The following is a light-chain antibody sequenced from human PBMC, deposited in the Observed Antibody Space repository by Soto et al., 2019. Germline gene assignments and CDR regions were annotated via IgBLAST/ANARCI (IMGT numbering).Light chain of an antibody. CDR2: DVS. V-gene: IGLV2-14*03. J-gene: IGLJ1*01. CDR3: SSYTTSNTRQIV. Sequence: QSVLTQPASVSGSPGQSITISCTGTSSDVGGYNYVSWDQHHPGKAPKLMIFDVSNRPSGVSNRFSGSKSGNTASLTISGLQPEDEADYYCSSYTTSNTRQIVFGTGTKVTLL. CDR1: SSDVGGYNY.